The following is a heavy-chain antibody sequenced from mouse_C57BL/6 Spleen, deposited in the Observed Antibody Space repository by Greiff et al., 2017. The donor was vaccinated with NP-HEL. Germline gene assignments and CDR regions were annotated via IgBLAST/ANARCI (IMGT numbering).Heavy chain of an antibody. J-gene: IGHJ3*01. Sequence: EVNLVESGGGLVKPGGSLKLSCAASGFTFSDYGMHWVRQAPEKGLEWVAYISSGSSTIYYADTVKGRFTISRDNAKNTLFLQMTSLRSEDTAMYYCARVNYGSFFAYWGQGTLVTVSA. V-gene: IGHV5-17*01. CDR2: ISSGSSTI. CDR1: GFTFSDYG. CDR3: ARVNYGSFFAY. D-gene: IGHD1-1*01.